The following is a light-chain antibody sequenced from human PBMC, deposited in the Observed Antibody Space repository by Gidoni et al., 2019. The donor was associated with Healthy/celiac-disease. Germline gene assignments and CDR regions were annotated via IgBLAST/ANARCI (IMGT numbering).Light chain of an antibody. CDR1: QSVSSY. V-gene: IGKV3-11*01. Sequence: EIALTQSPATLSLSLGESATLYCRASQSVSSYLAWYQQKPGQAPRLLIYDASNRVTGIPARFSGSGSGTDFTLTISSLEPEDFAVYYCQQRSNWPPVTFGGGTKVEIK. CDR3: QQRSNWPPVT. CDR2: DAS. J-gene: IGKJ4*01.